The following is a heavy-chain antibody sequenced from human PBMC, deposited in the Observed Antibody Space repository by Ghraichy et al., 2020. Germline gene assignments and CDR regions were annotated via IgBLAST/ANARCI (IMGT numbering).Heavy chain of an antibody. D-gene: IGHD6-19*01. CDR3: ATVPKRAVAGTFDY. J-gene: IGHJ4*02. CDR1: GGTFSSYA. V-gene: IGHV1-69*13. CDR2: IIPIFGTA. Sequence: SVKVSCKASGGTFSSYAISWVRQAPGQGLEWMGGIIPIFGTANYAQKFQGRVTITADESTSTAYMELSSLRSEDTAVYYCATVPKRAVAGTFDYWGQGTLVTVSS.